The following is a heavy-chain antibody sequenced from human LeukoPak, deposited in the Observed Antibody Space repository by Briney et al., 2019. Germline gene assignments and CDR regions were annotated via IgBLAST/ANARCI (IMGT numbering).Heavy chain of an antibody. V-gene: IGHV1-46*01. J-gene: IGHJ4*02. CDR2: INPSGGRT. D-gene: IGHD6-19*01. Sequence: ASVKVSCKASGYTFTSYYMHWVRQAPGQGLEWMGIINPSGGRTTYAQKFQGRVTMTRDTSTNTVYVELTSLKSDDTALYYCARSRVPIAVAGLYYFDYWGQGALVTVSS. CDR3: ARSRVPIAVAGLYYFDY. CDR1: GYTFTSYY.